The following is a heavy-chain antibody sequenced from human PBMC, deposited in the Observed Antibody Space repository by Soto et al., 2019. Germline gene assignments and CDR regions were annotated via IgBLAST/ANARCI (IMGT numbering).Heavy chain of an antibody. CDR3: ARDDCGEYPRFDS. CDR1: GFTFCLYA. V-gene: IGHV3-21*01. Sequence: PGGSLRLCCASSGFTFCLYAVNVVLQAPGKGLEWVSSISSSSSYIYYADSVKGRFTISRDNAKNSLYLQMNNLRAEDTSVYYCARDDCGEYPRFDSWGQGTLVTVSS. J-gene: IGHJ5*01. CDR2: ISSSSSYI. D-gene: IGHD4-17*01.